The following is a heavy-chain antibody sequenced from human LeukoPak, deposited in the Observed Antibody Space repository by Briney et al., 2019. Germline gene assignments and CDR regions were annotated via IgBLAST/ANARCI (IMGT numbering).Heavy chain of an antibody. CDR2: ISDRGGTT. D-gene: IGHD1-14*01. Sequence: GGSLRLSCAVTGITLSNYGMSWVRQAPGKGLEWVAGISDRGGTTNYAESVKGRFTISRDNPKNTLYLQMSSLRAEDTAVYFCAKTGGFNQIFLNRFHKEAYYFYSWGQGALVTVSS. CDR3: AKTGGFNQIFLNRFHKEAYYFYS. CDR1: GITLSNYG. J-gene: IGHJ4*02. V-gene: IGHV3-23*01.